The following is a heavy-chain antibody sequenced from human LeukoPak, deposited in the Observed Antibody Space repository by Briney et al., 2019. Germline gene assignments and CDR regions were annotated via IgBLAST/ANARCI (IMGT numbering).Heavy chain of an antibody. D-gene: IGHD6-13*01. CDR3: AREDASSWDY. Sequence: GGSLRLSCAASGFTFSDYYMSWLRQAPGKGLEWVSYISSSGSTIYYADSLKGRFTSSRDNAKNSLYLQMNSLRAEDTAVYYCAREDASSWDYWGQGILVTVSS. J-gene: IGHJ4*02. CDR1: GFTFSDYY. CDR2: ISSSGSTI. V-gene: IGHV3-11*04.